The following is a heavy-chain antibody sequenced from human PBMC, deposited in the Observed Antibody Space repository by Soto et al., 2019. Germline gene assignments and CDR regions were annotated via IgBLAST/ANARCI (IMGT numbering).Heavy chain of an antibody. CDR2: TCGTGGST. Sequence: EVQLLESGGGLVQPGGSLRLSCAASGFSFSSYTMSWVRQAPGKGLEWVSTTCGTGGSTYYADSVKGRFTISRDNSKNTLYLQMNSLRGEDTAIYYCAKGCGGSCYSGVGYWGQGTLVTGSS. CDR1: GFSFSSYT. CDR3: AKGCGGSCYSGVGY. J-gene: IGHJ4*02. D-gene: IGHD2-15*01. V-gene: IGHV3-23*01.